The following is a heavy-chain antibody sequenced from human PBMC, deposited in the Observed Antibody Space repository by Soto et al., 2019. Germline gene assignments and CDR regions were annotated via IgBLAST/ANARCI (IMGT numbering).Heavy chain of an antibody. V-gene: IGHV3-7*01. J-gene: IGHJ6*02. CDR3: ATRGVVVPAARYYYYGMDV. CDR2: IKQDGSEK. D-gene: IGHD2-2*01. Sequence: GGSLRLSCAASGFTFSSYWMSWVRQALGKGLEWVANIKQDGSEKYYVDSVKGRFTISRDNAKNSLYLQMNSLRAEDTAVYYCATRGVVVPAARYYYYGMDVWGQGTTVTVSS. CDR1: GFTFSSYW.